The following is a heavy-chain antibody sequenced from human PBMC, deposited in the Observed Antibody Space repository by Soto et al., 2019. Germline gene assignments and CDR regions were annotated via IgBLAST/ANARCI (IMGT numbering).Heavy chain of an antibody. V-gene: IGHV3-30*18. CDR1: GFTFSSYG. CDR3: AKDRNAYYYGMDV. CDR2: ISYDGSNK. J-gene: IGHJ6*02. Sequence: QPGGSLRLSCAASGFTFSSYGMHWVRQATGKGLEWVAVISYDGSNKYYADSVKGRFTISRDNSKNTLYLQMNSLRAEDTAVYYCAKDRNAYYYGMDVWGQGTTVTVSS.